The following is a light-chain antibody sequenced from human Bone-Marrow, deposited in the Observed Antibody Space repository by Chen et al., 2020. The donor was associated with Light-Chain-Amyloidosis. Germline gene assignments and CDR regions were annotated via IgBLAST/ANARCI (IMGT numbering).Light chain of an antibody. V-gene: IGLV3-21*02. CDR3: QVWDRSSDRPV. CDR1: NVGSTS. J-gene: IGLJ3*02. Sequence: SYVLTQPSSVSVAPGQPATMACGGNNVGSTSVHWYQQTPGPAPLRVVYDDRDRPSGIPERLSGSNSGNTATLTISRVEAGDEADYYCQVWDRSSDRPVFGGGTKLTVL. CDR2: DDR.